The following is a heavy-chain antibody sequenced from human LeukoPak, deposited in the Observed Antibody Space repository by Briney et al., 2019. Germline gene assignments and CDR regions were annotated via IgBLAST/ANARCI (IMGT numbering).Heavy chain of an antibody. CDR2: MNPNSGNT. V-gene: IGHV1-8*01. J-gene: IGHJ5*02. Sequence: ASVKVSCKASGYTFTSYDINWVRQATGQGLEWMGWMNPNSGNTGYAQKFQGRVTMTRNTSISTAYMEPSSLRSEDTAVYYCARRRSGLRSANWFDPWGQGTLVTVSS. CDR3: ARRRSGLRSANWFDP. D-gene: IGHD3-3*01. CDR1: GYTFTSYD.